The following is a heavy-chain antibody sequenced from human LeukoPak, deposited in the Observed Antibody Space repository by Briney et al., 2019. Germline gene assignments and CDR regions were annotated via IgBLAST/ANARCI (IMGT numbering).Heavy chain of an antibody. Sequence: SETLSLTCAVYGGSFNGYYWSWIRQPPGKGLEWIGEINHSGSTNYNPSLKSRVTISVDTSKNQFSLKLSSVTAADTAVYYCASVYDSSGYYPSWGQGTLVTVSS. CDR1: GGSFNGYY. J-gene: IGHJ5*02. D-gene: IGHD3-22*01. CDR3: ASVYDSSGYYPS. V-gene: IGHV4-34*01. CDR2: INHSGST.